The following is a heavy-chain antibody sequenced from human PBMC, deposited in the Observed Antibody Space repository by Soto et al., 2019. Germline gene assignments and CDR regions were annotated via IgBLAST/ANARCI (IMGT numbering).Heavy chain of an antibody. D-gene: IGHD2-8*01. CDR3: ARRPLNRNGAY. CDR2: IYSRGST. Sequence: EVQLVESGGDLIQPGGSLRLSCAASGFTVSSNDMSWVRQAPGKGLEWVSLIYSRGSTHYADSVKGRFTISRDNSKNTVHLQMNTLRAEVTAVYYCARRPLNRNGAYWCQGNLVTVSS. J-gene: IGHJ4*02. CDR1: GFTVSSND. V-gene: IGHV3-53*01.